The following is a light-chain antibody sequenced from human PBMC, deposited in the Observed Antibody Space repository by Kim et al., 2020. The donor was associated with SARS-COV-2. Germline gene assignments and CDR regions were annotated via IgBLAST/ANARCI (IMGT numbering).Light chain of an antibody. Sequence: DIQMTQSPSSLSASVGDRVTITCRASQSISSHLHWYQQKPGKAPKVLIYGASTLQSGVPSRFSGSGSETEFTLTISSLQPEDFATYFCQHTYTTPRTFGQGTKVDIK. CDR1: QSISSH. CDR2: GAS. V-gene: IGKV1-39*01. J-gene: IGKJ1*01. CDR3: QHTYTTPRT.